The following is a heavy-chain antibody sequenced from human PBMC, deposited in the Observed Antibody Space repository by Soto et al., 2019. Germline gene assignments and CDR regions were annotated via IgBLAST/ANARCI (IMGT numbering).Heavy chain of an antibody. J-gene: IGHJ5*02. CDR1: GFTFRSYA. CDR2: ISYDENNR. CDR3: ARAMDTAMASKDNWFDL. D-gene: IGHD5-18*01. Sequence: GGSLGLSCAASGFTFRSYAMHWVRQAPGKGLEWVAVISYDENNRYYTDSVKGRFTISRDNSKNTLYLQVNSLRAEDTAVYYCARAMDTAMASKDNWFDLWGQGTLVTVSS. V-gene: IGHV3-30-3*01.